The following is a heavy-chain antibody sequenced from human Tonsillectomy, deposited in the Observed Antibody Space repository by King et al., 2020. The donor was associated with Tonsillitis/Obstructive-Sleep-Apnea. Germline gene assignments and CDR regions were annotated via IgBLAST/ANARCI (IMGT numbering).Heavy chain of an antibody. D-gene: IGHD2-15*01. V-gene: IGHV1-2*02. CDR2: INPNSGGT. Sequence: VQLVESGAEVKKPGASVKVSCKASGYTFTGYYMHWVRQAPGQGLEWMGWINPNSGGTNYAQKFQGRVTMTRDTSISTAHMELSRLRSDDTAVYYCARDGYCSGGSCNNWFDPWGQGTLVTVSS. CDR3: ARDGYCSGGSCNNWFDP. J-gene: IGHJ5*02. CDR1: GYTFTGYY.